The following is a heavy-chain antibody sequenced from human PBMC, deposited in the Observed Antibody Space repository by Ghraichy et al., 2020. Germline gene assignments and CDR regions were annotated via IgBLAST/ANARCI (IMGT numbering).Heavy chain of an antibody. V-gene: IGHV4-59*01. CDR2: IYYSGST. CDR1: GGSISSDY. J-gene: IGHJ2*01. CDR3: ARDLKGPMYSSRQNWYFDL. D-gene: IGHD6-19*01. Sequence: SETLSLTCTVSGGSISSDYWSWIRQRPGTGLEWIGYIYYSGSTNYNPSLKSRGTISVDTSKNQFSLKLSSVTAADTAVDYCARDLKGPMYSSRQNWYFDLWGRVTLVTVSA.